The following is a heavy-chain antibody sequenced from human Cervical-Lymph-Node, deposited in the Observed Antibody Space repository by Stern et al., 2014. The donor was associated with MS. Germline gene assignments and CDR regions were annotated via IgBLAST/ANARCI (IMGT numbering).Heavy chain of an antibody. CDR2: ISSSSSNI. CDR1: GFTFSSYS. J-gene: IGHJ6*02. CDR3: AREGGISDYDLYYYYGMDV. Sequence: VHLVESGGGLVKPGGSLRLSCAASGFTFSSYSMNWVRQAPGKGLEWVSSISSSSSNIYYADSVRGRFTISRDNAKNSLYLQMNSLRVEDTAVYYCAREGGISDYDLYYYYGMDVWGQGTTVTVSS. V-gene: IGHV3-21*01. D-gene: IGHD5-12*01.